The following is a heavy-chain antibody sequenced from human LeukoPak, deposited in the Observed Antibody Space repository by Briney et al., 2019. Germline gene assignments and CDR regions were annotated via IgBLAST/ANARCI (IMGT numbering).Heavy chain of an antibody. D-gene: IGHD3-22*01. V-gene: IGHV1-69*06. CDR2: IIPIFGTA. Sequence: SVKVSCKASGGTFSSYAISWVRQAPGQGLEWMGGIIPIFGTASYAQKFQGRVTITADKSTSTAYMELSSLRSEDTAVYYCAREEYDSSGYYLKRFDYWGQGTLVTVSS. CDR3: AREEYDSSGYYLKRFDY. J-gene: IGHJ4*02. CDR1: GGTFSSYA.